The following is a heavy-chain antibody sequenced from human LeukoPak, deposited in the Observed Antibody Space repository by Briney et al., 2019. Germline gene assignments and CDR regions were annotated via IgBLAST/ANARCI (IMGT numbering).Heavy chain of an antibody. CDR3: ARGLGCGGDCYHDY. CDR2: ISSSSNYI. J-gene: IGHJ4*02. Sequence: GGSLRLSCAASGFTFSSYAMNWVRQAPGKGLEWVSSISSSSNYIYYADSVKGRFTISRDNAKNSLYLRMNSLRAEDTAVYYCARGLGCGGDCYHDYWGQGTLVTVS. CDR1: GFTFSSYA. D-gene: IGHD2-21*02. V-gene: IGHV3-21*04.